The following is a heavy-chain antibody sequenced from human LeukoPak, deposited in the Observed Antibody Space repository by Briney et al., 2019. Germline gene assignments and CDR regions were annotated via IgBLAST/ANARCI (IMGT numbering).Heavy chain of an antibody. D-gene: IGHD4-11*01. CDR3: ARDPTTFDY. J-gene: IGHJ4*02. CDR1: CYNLSSNW. CDR2: ISAYNGNT. Sequence: GGPVKVSFKASCYNLSSNWISRGGQGPRQRVEWMGWISAYNGNTNYVQKLQGRVTMTTDTSTSTAYMELRSLRSDDTAVYYCARDPTTFDYWGQGTLVTVSS. V-gene: IGHV1-18*01.